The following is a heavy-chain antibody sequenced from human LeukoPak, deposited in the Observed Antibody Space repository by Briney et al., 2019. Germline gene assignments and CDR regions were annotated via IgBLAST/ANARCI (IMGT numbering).Heavy chain of an antibody. CDR3: ARGAAYGSGSYWPLEDY. V-gene: IGHV1-2*06. CDR1: GYTFTGYY. CDR2: INPNSGGT. Sequence: ASVKVSCKASGYTFTGYYMHWVRQAPGQGLEWVRRINPNSGGTNYAQKFQGRVTMTRDTSISTAYMELSRLRSDDTAVYYCARGAAYGSGSYWPLEDYWGQGTLLTVSS. J-gene: IGHJ4*02. D-gene: IGHD3-10*01.